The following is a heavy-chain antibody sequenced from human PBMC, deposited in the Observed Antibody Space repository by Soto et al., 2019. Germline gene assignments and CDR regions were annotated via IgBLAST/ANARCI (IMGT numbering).Heavy chain of an antibody. J-gene: IGHJ4*02. CDR2: IWYDGSNK. D-gene: IGHD6-19*01. CDR3: ARDSNSEQWLVQSLYYFDY. Sequence: QVQLVESGGGVVQPGRSLRLSCAASGFTFSSYGMHWVRQAPGKGLEWVAVIWYDGSNKYYADSVKGRFTISRDNSKNTLYLQMNSLRAEDTAVYYCARDSNSEQWLVQSLYYFDYWGQGTLVTVSS. CDR1: GFTFSSYG. V-gene: IGHV3-33*01.